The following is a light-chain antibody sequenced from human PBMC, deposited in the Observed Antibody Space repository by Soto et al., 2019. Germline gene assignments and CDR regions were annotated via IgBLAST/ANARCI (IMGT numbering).Light chain of an antibody. CDR2: KAS. CDR3: QQYNTYST. J-gene: IGKJ2*01. V-gene: IGKV1-5*03. Sequence: DIQMTQSPSTLSASVGDRVTITCRASQSISSWLAWYQLKPGKAPKLLIYKASNLQSGVPSRFSGSGSGTEFTLTISSLQPDDFATYYCQQYNTYSTFGQGTKLEIK. CDR1: QSISSW.